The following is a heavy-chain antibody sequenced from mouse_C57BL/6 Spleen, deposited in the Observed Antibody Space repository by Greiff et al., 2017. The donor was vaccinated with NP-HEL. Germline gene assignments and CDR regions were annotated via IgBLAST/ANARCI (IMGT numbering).Heavy chain of an antibody. CDR1: GYTFTDYN. V-gene: IGHV1-18*01. J-gene: IGHJ1*03. Sequence: EVQLQQSGPELVKPGASVKIPCKASGYTFTDYNMDWVKQSHGKSLEWIGDINPNNGGTIYNQKFKGKATLTVDESSSTAYMELRSLTSEDTAVYYCARRCHYYGSSYGWYFDVWGTGTTVTVSS. CDR3: ARRCHYYGSSYGWYFDV. CDR2: INPNNGGT. D-gene: IGHD1-1*01.